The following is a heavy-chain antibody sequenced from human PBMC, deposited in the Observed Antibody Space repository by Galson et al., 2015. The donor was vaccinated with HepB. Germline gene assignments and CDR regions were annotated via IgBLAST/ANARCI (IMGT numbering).Heavy chain of an antibody. J-gene: IGHJ6*02. Sequence: SVKVFCKVSGYTLTELSMHWVRQAPGKGLEWMGGFDPEDGETIYAQKFQGRVTMTEDTSTDTAYMELSSLRSEDTAVYYCATGGITGTTYYYYYAMDVWGQGTTVTVSS. CDR2: FDPEDGET. CDR1: GYTLTELS. D-gene: IGHD1-14*01. CDR3: ATGGITGTTYYYYYAMDV. V-gene: IGHV1-24*01.